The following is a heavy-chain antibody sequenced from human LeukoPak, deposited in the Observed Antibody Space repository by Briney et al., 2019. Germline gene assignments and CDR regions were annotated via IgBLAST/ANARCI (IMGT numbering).Heavy chain of an antibody. Sequence: GGSLRLSCAASGFTFSSYAMSWVRQAPGKGLDWVSAISGSGGSTYYADSVKGRFTISRDNSKNTLYLQMNSLRAEDTAVYYCAKTRYSSSWTQNFDYWGQGTLVTVSS. D-gene: IGHD6-13*01. J-gene: IGHJ4*02. CDR3: AKTRYSSSWTQNFDY. CDR2: ISGSGGST. V-gene: IGHV3-23*01. CDR1: GFTFSSYA.